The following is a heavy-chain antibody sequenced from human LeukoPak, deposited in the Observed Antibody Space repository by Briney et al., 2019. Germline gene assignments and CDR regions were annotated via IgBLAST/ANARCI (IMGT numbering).Heavy chain of an antibody. J-gene: IGHJ4*02. Sequence: GDSVKVSCKASGYTFTDYYFHWVRQAPGQGLEWMGWINTNSGGTNYAQKFQGRFTMTRDTSISTAYMELSSLTSDDTAVYYCARNRYGFNFGYWAQETLVTVS. CDR1: GYTFTDYY. CDR2: INTNSGGT. CDR3: ARNRYGFNFGY. V-gene: IGHV1-2*02. D-gene: IGHD5-24*01.